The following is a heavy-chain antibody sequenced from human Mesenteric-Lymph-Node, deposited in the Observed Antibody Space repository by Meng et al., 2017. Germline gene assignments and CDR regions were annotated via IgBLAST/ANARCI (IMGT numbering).Heavy chain of an antibody. J-gene: IGHJ5*02. V-gene: IGHV3-11*01. CDR1: GFTFSDYY. CDR2: ISSSGSTI. CDR3: ARGTPTFPQWTNWFDT. Sequence: GESLKISCAASGFTFSDYYRSWIRQAPGKGLEWVSYISSSGSTIYYADSVKGRFTISRDNAKNSLYLQMTGLRAEDTAVYYCARGTPTFPQWTNWFDTWGQGTLVTVSS. D-gene: IGHD1-1*01.